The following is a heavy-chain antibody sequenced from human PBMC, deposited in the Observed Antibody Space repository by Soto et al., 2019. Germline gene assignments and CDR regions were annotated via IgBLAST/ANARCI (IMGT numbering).Heavy chain of an antibody. J-gene: IGHJ6*02. CDR2: IWYDGSNK. D-gene: IGHD3-16*01. CDR3: ARESEQPPRWGYYYGMDV. V-gene: IGHV3-33*01. CDR1: GFTFSSYG. Sequence: QVQLVESGGGVVQPGRSLRLSCAASGFTFSSYGMHWVRQAPGKGLEWVAVIWYDGSNKYYADSVKGRFTISRDNSKNTLYVQMNSLRAEDTAVYYCARESEQPPRWGYYYGMDVWGQGTTVTVSS.